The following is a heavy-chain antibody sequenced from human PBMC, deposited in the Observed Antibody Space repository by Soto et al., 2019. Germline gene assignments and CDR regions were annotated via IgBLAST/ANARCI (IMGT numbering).Heavy chain of an antibody. CDR3: ARDGQSTYYDFWSGYTNGFDT. V-gene: IGHV1-46*01. D-gene: IGHD3-3*01. CDR1: GYTFTGYY. CDR2: INPSGGST. J-gene: IGHJ5*02. Sequence: QVQLLQSGAEVKKPGPSVMVSCRASGYTFTGYYMHWVRQAPGQGLEWMGLINPSGGSTSSAQKCQGRFTMTRDTSTTTVYMELNSLRSEDTAVYYCARDGQSTYYDFWSGYTNGFDTWGQGTLVTVSS.